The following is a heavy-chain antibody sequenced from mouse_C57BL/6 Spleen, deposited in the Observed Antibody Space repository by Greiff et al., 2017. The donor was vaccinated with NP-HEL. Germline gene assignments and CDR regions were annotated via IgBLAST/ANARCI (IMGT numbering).Heavy chain of an antibody. V-gene: IGHV1-26*01. J-gene: IGHJ3*01. Sequence: VQLQQSGPELVKPGASVKISCKASGYTFTDYYMNWVKQSHGKSLEWIGDINPNNGGTSYNQKFKGKATLTVDKSSSTAYMELRSLTSEDSAVYYCARSGYYDYDDRFAYWGQGTLVTVSA. CDR2: INPNNGGT. D-gene: IGHD2-4*01. CDR3: ARSGYYDYDDRFAY. CDR1: GYTFTDYY.